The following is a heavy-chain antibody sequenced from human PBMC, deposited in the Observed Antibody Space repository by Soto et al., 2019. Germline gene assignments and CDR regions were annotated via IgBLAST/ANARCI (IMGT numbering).Heavy chain of an antibody. CDR1: GGSISAYY. J-gene: IGHJ4*02. D-gene: IGHD3-9*01. CDR2: IYYPGST. V-gene: IGHV4-59*01. CDR3: ASTLVTGYSDS. Sequence: QVQLQESGPGLVKPSETLSLTCTVSGGSISAYYWSWIRQPPGKGLEWIGRIYYPGSTNYNSSLGSRVTISVDTSRVHFSLRLSSVTAADTAVYYCASTLVTGYSDSWGQGDLVTVSS.